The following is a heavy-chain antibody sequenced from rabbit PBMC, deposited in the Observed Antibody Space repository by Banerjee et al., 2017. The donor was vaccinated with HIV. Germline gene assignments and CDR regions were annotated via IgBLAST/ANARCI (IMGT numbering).Heavy chain of an antibody. V-gene: IGHV1S40*01. CDR1: GFDFNSNK. D-gene: IGHD4-2*01. CDR3: AREADSNWGL. Sequence: QSLEESGGDLVKPGGSLTLTCTASGFDFNSNKMSWVRQAPGKGLEWIVFIKPGGSTYYANWAKGRFTASKTSSTTLTLQMTSLTAADTATYFCAREADSNWGLWGPGTLVTVS. CDR2: IKPGGST. J-gene: IGHJ4*01.